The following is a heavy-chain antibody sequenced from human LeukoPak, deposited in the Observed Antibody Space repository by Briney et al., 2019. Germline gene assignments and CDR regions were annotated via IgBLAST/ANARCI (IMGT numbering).Heavy chain of an antibody. CDR1: GGSLSGDY. CDR3: ARGRVTANWFDP. D-gene: IGHD3-10*01. V-gene: IGHV4-34*01. CDR2: INHSGST. Sequence: PSETLSLTCGVYGGSLSGDYWSWIRQPPGKGLEWIGEINHSGSTNYNPSLKSRVTISVDTSKNQFSLKLSSVTAADTAVYYCARGRVTANWFDPWGQGTLVTVSS. J-gene: IGHJ5*02.